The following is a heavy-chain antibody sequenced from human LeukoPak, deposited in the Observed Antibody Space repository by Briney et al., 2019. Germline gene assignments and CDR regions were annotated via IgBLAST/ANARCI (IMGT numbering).Heavy chain of an antibody. J-gene: IGHJ4*02. V-gene: IGHV3-30*18. CDR2: ISYDGSNK. Sequence: GRSLRLSCAASGFTFSSYGMHWVRQAPGKGLEWVAVISYDGSNKYYADSVKGRFTISRDNSKNTLYLQMNSLRAEDTAVYYCAKDHPLDYWGQGTLVTVSS. CDR1: GFTFSSYG. CDR3: AKDHPLDY.